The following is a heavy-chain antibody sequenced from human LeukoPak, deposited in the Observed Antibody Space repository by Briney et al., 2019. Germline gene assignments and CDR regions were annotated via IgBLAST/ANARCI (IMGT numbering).Heavy chain of an antibody. CDR3: ARHRSHHGWFDP. D-gene: IGHD2-8*01. J-gene: IGHJ5*02. CDR1: GDSISSSDYC. CDR2: LYFSGST. Sequence: SETLSLTCTVSGDSISSSDYCWSWIRQPPGRGLEFVGCLYFSGSTYYNPSLNGRVTISVDTSKNQFSLNLYSMTAADTALYFCARHRSHHGWFDPWGQGTLVTVPS. V-gene: IGHV4-39*01.